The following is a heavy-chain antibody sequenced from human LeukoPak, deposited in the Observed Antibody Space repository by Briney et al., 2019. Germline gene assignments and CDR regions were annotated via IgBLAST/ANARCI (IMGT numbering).Heavy chain of an antibody. CDR3: ARGFSGYDGAFDI. V-gene: IGHV4-59*01. CDR1: GGSISSYY. CDR2: TYYSGST. Sequence: SETLSLTCTVSGGSISSYYWSWIRQPPGKGLEWIGYTYYSGSTNYNPSLKSRVTISVDTSKNQFSLKLSSVTAADTAVYYCARGFSGYDGAFDIWGQGTMVTVSS. J-gene: IGHJ3*02. D-gene: IGHD5-12*01.